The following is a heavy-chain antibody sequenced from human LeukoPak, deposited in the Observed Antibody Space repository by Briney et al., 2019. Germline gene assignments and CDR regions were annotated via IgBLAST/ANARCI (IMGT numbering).Heavy chain of an antibody. D-gene: IGHD3-16*01. CDR3: TKGLRFGEPSGFDP. V-gene: IGHV3-23*01. CDR2: LSDTGAST. J-gene: IGHJ5*02. CDR1: GFTFSSYA. Sequence: GGSLRLSCAASGFTFSSYAMSWVRQAPGTGLEWVSSLSDTGASTYYADSVKGRFTISRVNSKNTLYLLMDRLRAEDTAIYYCTKGLRFGEPSGFDPWGQGTLVTVSS.